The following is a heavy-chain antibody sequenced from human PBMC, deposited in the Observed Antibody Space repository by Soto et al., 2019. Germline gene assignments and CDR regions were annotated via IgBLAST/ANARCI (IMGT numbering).Heavy chain of an antibody. CDR3: AREGTQLAVGD. CDR1: GVTFSLCA. J-gene: IGHJ4*02. V-gene: IGHV1-69*13. CDR2: IIPIFGTA. Sequence: SVKTSWLAAGVTFSLCAISWVRRAPGQELEWMGGIIPIFGTANYAQNFQGRVTITADESTSTAYMELSSLRSEDTAVYYCAREGTQLAVGDRGQGTPGTGSS. D-gene: IGHD2-21*02.